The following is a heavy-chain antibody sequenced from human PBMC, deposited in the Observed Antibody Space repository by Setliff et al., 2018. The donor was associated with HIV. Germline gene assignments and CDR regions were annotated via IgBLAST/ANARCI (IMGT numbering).Heavy chain of an antibody. CDR3: ARSSYYYGSGLDS. J-gene: IGHJ5*02. V-gene: IGHV4-59*01. Sequence: SETLSLTCNVSGASISSYYWSWIRQPPGKGLEWIGYVYHSGGTNYNPSLKSRLTISTDASKNQFSLKLSSVTTADTAVYYCARSSYYYGSGLDSWGQGTLVTVSS. CDR1: GASISSYY. CDR2: VYHSGGT. D-gene: IGHD3-10*01.